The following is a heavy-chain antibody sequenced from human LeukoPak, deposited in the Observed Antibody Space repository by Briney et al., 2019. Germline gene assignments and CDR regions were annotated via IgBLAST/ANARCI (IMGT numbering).Heavy chain of an antibody. J-gene: IGHJ4*02. CDR2: ISSNGGST. V-gene: IGHV3-23*01. CDR3: AKDLYSVATDY. CDR1: GFTFSTYA. D-gene: IGHD5-12*01. Sequence: PGGSLRLSRAASGFTFSTYAMSWVRQAPGKGLEWVSLISSNGGSTHYADSVKGRFTISRDNSKTTLYLQINTLRAEDTAVYYCAKDLYSVATDYWGQGTLVTVSS.